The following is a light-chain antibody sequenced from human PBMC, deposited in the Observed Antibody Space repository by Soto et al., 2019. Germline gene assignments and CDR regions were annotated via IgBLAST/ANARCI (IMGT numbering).Light chain of an antibody. CDR1: SGHSSYA. J-gene: IGLJ3*02. CDR2: LNSDGSH. CDR3: QTWGTGINWV. Sequence: QSVLTQSPSASASLGASVKLTCTLSSGHSSYAIAWHQQQPEKGPRYLMKLNSDGSHSKGEGIPDRFSGSSSGAERYLTISSLQSEDEADYYCQTWGTGINWVFGGGTKVTVL. V-gene: IGLV4-69*01.